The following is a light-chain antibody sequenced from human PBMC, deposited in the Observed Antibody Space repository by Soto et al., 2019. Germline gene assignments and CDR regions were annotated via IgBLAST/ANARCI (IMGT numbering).Light chain of an antibody. V-gene: IGKV1-33*01. CDR1: HDIRAH. Sequence: IQMTQSPSSLSASVGDRVTLTCQASHDIRAHLNWYQQKPGKPPKLLINDASNLQTGVPSRFSGSGSGTDFTFTISSLQPEDIATYFCHQYDNLSQTFGPGTKVDIK. J-gene: IGKJ3*01. CDR3: HQYDNLSQT. CDR2: DAS.